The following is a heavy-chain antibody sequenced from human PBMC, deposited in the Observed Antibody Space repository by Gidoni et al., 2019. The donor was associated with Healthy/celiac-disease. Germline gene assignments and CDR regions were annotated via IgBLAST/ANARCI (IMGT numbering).Heavy chain of an antibody. D-gene: IGHD3-3*01. V-gene: IGHV3-23*01. CDR1: GFTFSSYA. CDR3: AKAIYIGFEDLDAFDI. CDR2: ISGSGGST. J-gene: IGHJ3*02. Sequence: EVQLLESGGGLVQPGGSLRLSCAASGFTFSSYAMSWVRQAPGKGLEWVSAISGSGGSTYYADSVKGRFTISRDNSKNTLYLQMNSLRAEDTAVYYCAKAIYIGFEDLDAFDIWGQGTMVTVSS.